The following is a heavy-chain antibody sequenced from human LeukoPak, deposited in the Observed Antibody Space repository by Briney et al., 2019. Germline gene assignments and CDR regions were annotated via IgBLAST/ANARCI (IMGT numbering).Heavy chain of an antibody. CDR2: ISTTGSTI. D-gene: IGHD6-19*01. CDR1: GSIFSNYN. J-gene: IGHJ4*02. CDR3: ARDSIAVAADLDY. V-gene: IGHV3-48*01. Sequence: GGSLRLSCAASGSIFSNYNMNWVRQAPGKGLEWVSYISTTGSTIYYADSVKGRFTISRDNAKNSLYLQMNSLRAEDSAVYYCARDSIAVAADLDYWGQGTLVTVSS.